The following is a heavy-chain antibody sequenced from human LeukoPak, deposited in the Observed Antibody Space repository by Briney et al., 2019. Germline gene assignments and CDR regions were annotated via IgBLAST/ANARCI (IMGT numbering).Heavy chain of an antibody. CDR2: ISTYTGNT. J-gene: IGHJ6*02. Sequence: ASVKVSCKTSGYTFINYAISWVRQAPGQGLEWMGWISTYTGNTKYAQKFQGRVTMTTETSTSTAFMELRSLESDDTAVYYCARDYGSGTYSLYYYGLDVWGQGTTVTVSS. D-gene: IGHD3-10*01. CDR3: ARDYGSGTYSLYYYGLDV. CDR1: GYTFINYA. V-gene: IGHV1-18*01.